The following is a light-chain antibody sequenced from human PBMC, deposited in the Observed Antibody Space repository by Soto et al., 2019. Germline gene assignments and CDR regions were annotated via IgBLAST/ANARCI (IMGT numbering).Light chain of an antibody. Sequence: DIQLTQSPSSLSASVGDRVTMTCRASETISTFLNWYQHKPGKAPKLLIYAASSLQSGVPSRFSGSGSGTDFTLTISSLQPEDFATYYCQQANSFPLTFGGGTKVDIK. CDR2: AAS. CDR3: QQANSFPLT. CDR1: ETISTF. J-gene: IGKJ4*01. V-gene: IGKV1-39*01.